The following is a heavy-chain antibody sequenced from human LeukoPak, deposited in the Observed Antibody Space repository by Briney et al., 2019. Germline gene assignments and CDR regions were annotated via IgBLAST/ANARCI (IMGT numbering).Heavy chain of an antibody. CDR2: IIPIFGTA. J-gene: IGHJ5*02. V-gene: IGHV1-69*13. CDR3: ARSLPRVLQLWLLGSNWFDP. Sequence: GASVKVSCKASGGTFSSYAISWVRQAPGQGLEWMGGIIPIFGTANYAQKFQGRVTITADESTSTAYMELSSLRSEDTAVYYCARSLPRVLQLWLLGSNWFDPWGQGTLVTVSS. D-gene: IGHD5-18*01. CDR1: GGTFSSYA.